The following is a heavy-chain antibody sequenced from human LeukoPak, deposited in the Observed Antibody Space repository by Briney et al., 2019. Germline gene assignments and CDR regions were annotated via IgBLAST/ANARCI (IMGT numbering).Heavy chain of an antibody. CDR3: AKRKQNIWYFQH. V-gene: IGHV3-23*01. CDR1: GFTFSSYG. Sequence: GGSLRLSCAASGFTFSSYGMSWVRQAPGKGLEWVSAISGSGGSTYYADSVKGRFTISRDNSKNTLYLQMNSLRAEDTAVYYCAKRKQNIWYFQHWGQGTLVTVSS. J-gene: IGHJ1*01. CDR2: ISGSGGST. D-gene: IGHD2/OR15-2a*01.